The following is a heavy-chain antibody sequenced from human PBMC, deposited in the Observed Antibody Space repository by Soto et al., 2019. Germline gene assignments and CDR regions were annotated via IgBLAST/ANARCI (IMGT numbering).Heavy chain of an antibody. J-gene: IGHJ3*02. CDR3: ARPLYRYGYFSAFDI. Sequence: PSETLSLTCTVSGDSISSSRYYWGWIRQPPGKGLEWIGSIYYSGSTYSNPSLKSRVTISVDTSKNQFSLKLSSVTAADTAMYYCARPLYRYGYFSAFDIWGQGTMVPVS. D-gene: IGHD5-18*01. CDR2: IYYSGST. V-gene: IGHV4-39*01. CDR1: GDSISSSRYY.